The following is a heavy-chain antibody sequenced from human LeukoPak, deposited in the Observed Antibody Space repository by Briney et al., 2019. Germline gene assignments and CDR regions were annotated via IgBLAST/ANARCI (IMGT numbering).Heavy chain of an antibody. J-gene: IGHJ4*02. V-gene: IGHV3-23*01. CDR1: GFTFSSYA. CDR3: AKDIMPGIAAAGTQEDFDY. Sequence: GGSLRLSCAASGFTFSSYAMSWVRQAPGKGLXXXXXXXXXGGSTYYADSVKGRFTISRDNSKNTLYLQMNSLRAEDTAVYYCAKDIMPGIAAAGTQEDFDYWGQGTLVTVSS. CDR2: XXXXGGST. D-gene: IGHD6-13*01.